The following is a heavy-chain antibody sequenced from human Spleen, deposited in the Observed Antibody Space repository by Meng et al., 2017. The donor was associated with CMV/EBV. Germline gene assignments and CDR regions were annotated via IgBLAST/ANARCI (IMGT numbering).Heavy chain of an antibody. J-gene: IGHJ4*02. CDR3: ARGRSHYYDTSGYYPFDY. CDR1: GGSFSDYY. Sequence: SETLSLTCAVYGGSFSDYYWSWIRQPPGKGLEWIGEINHLRSTNYNPSLESRVTISVDTSKNQFSLKLSSVTAADTAVYYCARGRSHYYDTSGYYPFDYWGQGTLVTVSS. V-gene: IGHV4-34*01. D-gene: IGHD3-22*01. CDR2: INHLRST.